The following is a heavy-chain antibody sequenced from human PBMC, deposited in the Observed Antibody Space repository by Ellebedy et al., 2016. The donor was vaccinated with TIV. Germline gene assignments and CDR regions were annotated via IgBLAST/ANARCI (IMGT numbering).Heavy chain of an antibody. D-gene: IGHD6-19*01. J-gene: IGHJ4*02. CDR2: IKQDGSTK. CDR1: GFTFSDYW. CDR3: ARDTVWWLGRTEYFDY. V-gene: IGHV3-7*01. Sequence: GGSLRLSXTVSGFTFSDYWMHWVRQAPGKGLEWVANIKQDGSTKYYVDSVKGRFTISRDNAKNSLYLQMNSLRAEDTAVYYCARDTVWWLGRTEYFDYWGQGTLVTVSS.